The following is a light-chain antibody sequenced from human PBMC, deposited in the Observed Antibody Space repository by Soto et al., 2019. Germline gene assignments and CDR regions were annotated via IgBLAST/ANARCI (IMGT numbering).Light chain of an antibody. CDR1: QGIRND. J-gene: IGKJ4*01. V-gene: IGKV1-6*01. CDR2: AAS. CDR3: QKANSFPLN. Sequence: AIQMTHSPSSLSASVVYIVTITFRASQGIRNDLDWFQQKPGKAPKLLIYAASSLQSGVPSRFSGSGSGTDFTLTISSLQPEDFATYYCQKANSFPLNFGGGTKVDIK.